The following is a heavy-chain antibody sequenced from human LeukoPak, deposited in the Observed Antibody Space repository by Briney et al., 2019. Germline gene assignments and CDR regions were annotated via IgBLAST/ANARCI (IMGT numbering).Heavy chain of an antibody. CDR2: IIVSGGRT. J-gene: IGHJ4*02. CDR3: AKDQPRSGWAFDY. Sequence: GGSLRLSCAASGFTFSSYWMSWVRQAPGKGLEWVSAIIVSGGRTYYADSVKGRFTISRDNSKNTLYLQMNSLRAEDTAVYYCAKDQPRSGWAFDYWGQGTQVTVSS. CDR1: GFTFSSYW. V-gene: IGHV3-23*01. D-gene: IGHD6-19*01.